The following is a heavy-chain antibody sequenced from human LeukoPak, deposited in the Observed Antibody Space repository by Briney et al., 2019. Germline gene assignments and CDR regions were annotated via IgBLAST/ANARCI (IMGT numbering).Heavy chain of an antibody. D-gene: IGHD5-18*01. V-gene: IGHV3-15*01. J-gene: IGHJ3*02. CDR1: GFTFSNAW. CDR2: IKSKTDGGTT. Sequence: GGSLRLSCAASGFTFSNAWMSWVRQAPGKGLEWVGRIKSKTDGGTTDYAAPVKGRFTISRDDSKNTLYLQMNSLKTEDTAVYYCTTDWEYSYGLDAFDIWGQGTMVTVSS. CDR3: TTDWEYSYGLDAFDI.